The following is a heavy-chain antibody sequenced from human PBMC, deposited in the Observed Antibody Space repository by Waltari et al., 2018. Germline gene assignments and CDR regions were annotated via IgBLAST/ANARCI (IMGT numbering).Heavy chain of an antibody. CDR3: TRDRVGYCSGGTCYSRWFDP. D-gene: IGHD2-15*01. Sequence: QVQLVQSGAEVKKPGASVKVSCRVSGYSLTDSALPWLRPAPGKGFEWLGGFDPEYGEAVYAQEFQGRVTMTEDTSKDTAYMELSSLTYEDTVVYYCTRDRVGYCSGGTCYSRWFDPWGQGTLVTVSS. J-gene: IGHJ5*02. CDR1: GYSLTDSA. CDR2: FDPEYGEA. V-gene: IGHV1-24*01.